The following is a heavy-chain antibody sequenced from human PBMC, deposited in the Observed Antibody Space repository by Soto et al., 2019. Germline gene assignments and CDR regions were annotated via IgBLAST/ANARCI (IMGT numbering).Heavy chain of an antibody. CDR1: GYSFTSYW. CDR3: ARHRAVAGAFDI. D-gene: IGHD6-19*01. Sequence: GESLKISCKGSGYSFTSYWIRWVRERPGKGVGGGGGLDPSDSHTNYSPSFQGHVTISADKSISTAYPQWSSLKASDTAMYYCARHRAVAGAFDIWGQGTMVTVSS. J-gene: IGHJ3*02. V-gene: IGHV5-10-1*01. CDR2: LDPSDSHT.